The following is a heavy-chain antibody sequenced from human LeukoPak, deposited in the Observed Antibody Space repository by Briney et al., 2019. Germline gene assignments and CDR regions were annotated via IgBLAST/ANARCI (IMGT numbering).Heavy chain of an antibody. V-gene: IGHV3-7*04. CDR2: IKQDGSEE. D-gene: IGHD3-22*01. Sequence: GGSLRLSCAASGFTFSSYWMTWVRQAPGKGLEWVANIKQDGSEEYYVDSVKGRFTISRDNAKNSLYLQLNSLRAEDTAVYFCARDLRTYYPRHFDSWGQGTLVTVSS. CDR3: ARDLRTYYPRHFDS. J-gene: IGHJ4*02. CDR1: GFTFSSYW.